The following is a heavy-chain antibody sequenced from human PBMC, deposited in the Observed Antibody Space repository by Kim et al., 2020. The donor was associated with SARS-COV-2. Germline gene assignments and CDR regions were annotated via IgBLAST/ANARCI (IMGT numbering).Heavy chain of an antibody. D-gene: IGHD3-22*01. Sequence: ASVKVSCKVSGYTLTELSMHWVRQAPGKGLEWMGGFDPEDGETIYAQKFQGRVTMTEDTSTDTAYMELSSLRSEDTAGYYCATLDSSGYYKEYYFDYWGQGTLVTGSS. CDR2: FDPEDGET. V-gene: IGHV1-24*01. J-gene: IGHJ4*02. CDR1: GYTLTELS. CDR3: ATLDSSGYYKEYYFDY.